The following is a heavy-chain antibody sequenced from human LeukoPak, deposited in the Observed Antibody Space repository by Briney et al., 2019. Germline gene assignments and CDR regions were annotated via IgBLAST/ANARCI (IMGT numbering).Heavy chain of an antibody. Sequence: PSETLSLTCAVYGGSFSGYYWGWIRKPPGKGLEWIGSIYYSGSTYYNPSLKSRVTISVDTSKNQFSLKLSSVTAADTAVYYCASGLGGYCSGGSCWFDYWGQGNLVTVSS. CDR2: IYYSGST. CDR1: GGSFSGYY. J-gene: IGHJ4*02. CDR3: ASGLGGYCSGGSCWFDY. V-gene: IGHV4-34*01. D-gene: IGHD2-15*01.